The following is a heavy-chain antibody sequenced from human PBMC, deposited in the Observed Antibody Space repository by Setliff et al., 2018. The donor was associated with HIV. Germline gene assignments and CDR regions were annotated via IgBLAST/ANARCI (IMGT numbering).Heavy chain of an antibody. V-gene: IGHV4-39*01. CDR3: ARHWDYDRSSSYFRAFDI. Sequence: SETLSLTCTVSGDSVNDRSYFWAWIRQPPGKGLEWIGTIFYSGFTYYNPSLKSRVSIAVDTSKNQISLRLSSVTVADTAVYYCARHWDYDRSSSYFRAFDIWGQGTMVTV. CDR2: IFYSGFT. CDR1: GDSVNDRSYF. D-gene: IGHD3-22*01. J-gene: IGHJ3*02.